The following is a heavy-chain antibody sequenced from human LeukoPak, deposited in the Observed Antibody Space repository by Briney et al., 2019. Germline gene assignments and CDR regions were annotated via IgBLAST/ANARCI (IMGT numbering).Heavy chain of an antibody. V-gene: IGHV1-2*02. D-gene: IGHD3-3*01. CDR2: INPNSGGT. Sequence: ASVTVSCKASGYSFTDYYIHWVRQAPGQGLEWMGWINPNSGGTNYAQKFQGRVTMTRDTSISTAYMELSRLRSDDTAVYYCARDTARITIFGVAKYMDVWGKGTTVTVSS. J-gene: IGHJ6*03. CDR1: GYSFTDYY. CDR3: ARDTARITIFGVAKYMDV.